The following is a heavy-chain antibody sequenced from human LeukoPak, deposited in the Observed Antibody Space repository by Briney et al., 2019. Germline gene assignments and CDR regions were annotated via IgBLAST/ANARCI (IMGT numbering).Heavy chain of an antibody. D-gene: IGHD3-16*01. Sequence: PSETLSLTGTVSGGSISGYYWSWIRQPPGGGLEWIGYVYYSGSTNYNPSLKSRVTISVDTSKNQFSLKLSSVTAADTAVYYCARVGGTNYYYYGMDVWGQGTTVTVSS. CDR1: GGSISGYY. J-gene: IGHJ6*02. V-gene: IGHV4-59*01. CDR3: ARVGGTNYYYYGMDV. CDR2: VYYSGST.